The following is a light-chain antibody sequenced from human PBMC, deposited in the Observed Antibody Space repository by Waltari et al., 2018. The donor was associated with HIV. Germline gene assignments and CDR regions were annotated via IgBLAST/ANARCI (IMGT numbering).Light chain of an antibody. CDR3: QQYDTPPFT. Sequence: EIVLTQSPGTLSLSPGERATLSGRASQSVNNRYIAWYQQKPGQTPRLLMYGASSRATGIPDRFSGSGSGTDFTLTISRLEPEDFAVYYCQQYDTPPFTFGPGTKVDIK. V-gene: IGKV3-20*01. CDR1: QSVNNRY. J-gene: IGKJ3*01. CDR2: GAS.